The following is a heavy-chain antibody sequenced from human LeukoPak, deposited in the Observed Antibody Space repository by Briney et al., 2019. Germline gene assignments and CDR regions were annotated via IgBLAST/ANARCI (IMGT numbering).Heavy chain of an antibody. CDR2: IYYSGST. CDR1: GGSISSSSYY. CDR3: ATLQSSGYDYSDY. J-gene: IGHJ4*02. D-gene: IGHD3-22*01. Sequence: PSETLSLTCTVSGGSISSSSYYWSWIRQPPGKGLEWIGYIYYSGSTDYNPSLKSRVAMSVDTSRNQFSLNLRSVTAADTAVYYCATLQSSGYDYSDYWGQGILVTVSS. V-gene: IGHV4-61*05.